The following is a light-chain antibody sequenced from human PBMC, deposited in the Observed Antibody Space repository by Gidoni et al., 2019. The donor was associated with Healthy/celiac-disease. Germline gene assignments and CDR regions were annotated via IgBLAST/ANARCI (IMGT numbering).Light chain of an antibody. CDR3: QQYYSTPYS. Sequence: VMPQSPDYLAVSLGEGAHINCKSRQSVFYSPNNKNYLAWYQQKPGQPPRLLIYCASTRESGVPDRFSGSGSGTDFTLTISSLQAEDVAVYYCQQYYSTPYSFGQGTKLEIK. CDR2: CAS. V-gene: IGKV4-1*01. J-gene: IGKJ2*03. CDR1: QSVFYSPNNKNY.